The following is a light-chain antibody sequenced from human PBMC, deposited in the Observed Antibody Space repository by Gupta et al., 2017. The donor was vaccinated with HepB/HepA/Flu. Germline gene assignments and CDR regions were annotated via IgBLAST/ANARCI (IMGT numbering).Light chain of an antibody. CDR2: WAS. Sequence: DIVMTQSPDSLAVSLGERATINCKSSQSVLYSSNNKNYLTWYQQKPGQPPKMLIYWASTRKSGVPDRFNSSGSGTDFTLTISSLQAEDVAVYHCQQYYSIPRSFGQGTKLEIK. CDR1: QSVLYSSNNKNY. V-gene: IGKV4-1*01. CDR3: QQYYSIPRS. J-gene: IGKJ2*04.